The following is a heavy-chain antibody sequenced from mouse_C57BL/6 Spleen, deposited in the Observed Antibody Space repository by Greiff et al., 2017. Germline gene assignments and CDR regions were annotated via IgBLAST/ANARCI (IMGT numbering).Heavy chain of an antibody. CDR2: IWSGGST. Sequence: VQLQQSGPGLVQPSQSLSITCTVSGFSLTSYGVHWVRQSPGKGLEWLGVIWSGGSTDYNAAFISRLSISKDNSKSQVFFKMNSLQADDTAIYYCARVGEEGFFDYWGQGTTLTVSS. V-gene: IGHV2-2*01. CDR3: ARVGEEGFFDY. CDR1: GFSLTSYG. J-gene: IGHJ2*01.